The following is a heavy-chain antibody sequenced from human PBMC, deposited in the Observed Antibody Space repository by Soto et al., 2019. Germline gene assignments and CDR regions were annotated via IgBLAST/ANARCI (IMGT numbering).Heavy chain of an antibody. J-gene: IGHJ6*02. CDR3: AVGRNYYDSSGYYPYYYYGMDV. Sequence: SVKVSCKASGFTFTSSAVQWVRQARGQRPEWIGWIVVGSGNTNYAQKFQERVTITRDMSTSTAYMELSSLRSEDTAVYYCAVGRNYYDSSGYYPYYYYGMDVWGQGTTVTVS. CDR2: IVVGSGNT. V-gene: IGHV1-58*01. CDR1: GFTFTSSA. D-gene: IGHD3-22*01.